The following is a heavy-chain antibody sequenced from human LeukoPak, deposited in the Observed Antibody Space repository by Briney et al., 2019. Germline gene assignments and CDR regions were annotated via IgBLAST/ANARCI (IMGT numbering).Heavy chain of an antibody. CDR3: ARGTKSGLGESSVGY. CDR1: GYTFTSYD. Sequence: GASVKVSCKASGYTFTSYDINWVRQATGQGLEWMGWMNPNSGNTGYAQKFKGRVTITRNTSISTAYMELSSLRSEDTAVYYCARGTKSGLGESSVGYWGQGTLVTVSS. V-gene: IGHV1-8*03. D-gene: IGHD3-16*01. CDR2: MNPNSGNT. J-gene: IGHJ4*02.